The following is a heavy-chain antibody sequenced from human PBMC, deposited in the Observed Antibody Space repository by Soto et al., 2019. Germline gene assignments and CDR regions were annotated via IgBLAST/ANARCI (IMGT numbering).Heavy chain of an antibody. CDR1: GFTVSNNY. V-gene: IGHV3-53*01. D-gene: IGHD3-10*01. Sequence: EVQLVESGGGLIQPGGSLRLSCAVSGFTVSNNYMSWVRQAPGKGLEGVSVIYSGGYTAYGDSVKGRFTISRDNSKNTLNPKSKTPRADHTPVFLCGPRPGGGGYWGQGTLVTVSS. J-gene: IGHJ4*02. CDR3: GPRPGGGGY. CDR2: IYSGGYT.